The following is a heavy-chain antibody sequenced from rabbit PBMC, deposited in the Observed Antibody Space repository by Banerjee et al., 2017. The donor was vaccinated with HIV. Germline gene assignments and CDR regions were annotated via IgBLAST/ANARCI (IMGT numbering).Heavy chain of an antibody. J-gene: IGHJ4*01. CDR1: GFDFSSYG. Sequence: QEQLVESGGGLVQPGGSLKLSCKASGFDFSSYGVSWVRQAPGKGLEWIGYIDPVFGSTLYADGVNGRFTISSHNAQNTLYLQLNSLTAADTATYFWARDGSNEDYGDLDLWGPGTLVTV. D-gene: IGHD2-1*01. CDR3: ARDGSNEDYGDLDL. V-gene: IGHV1S47*01. CDR2: IDPVFGST.